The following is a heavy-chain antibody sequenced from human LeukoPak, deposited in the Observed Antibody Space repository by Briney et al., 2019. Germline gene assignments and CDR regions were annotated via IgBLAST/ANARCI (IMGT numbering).Heavy chain of an antibody. V-gene: IGHV3-30*04. CDR2: ISYDGSNK. J-gene: IGHJ4*02. CDR3: ARDRCSSTSCYFLGLIDY. CDR1: GFTFSSYA. Sequence: GGSLRLSCAASGFTFSSYAMHWVRQAPGKGLEWVAVISYDGSNKYYADSVKGRFTISRDNSKNTLYLQMNSLRAEDTAVYYCARDRCSSTSCYFLGLIDYWGQGTLVTVSS. D-gene: IGHD2-2*01.